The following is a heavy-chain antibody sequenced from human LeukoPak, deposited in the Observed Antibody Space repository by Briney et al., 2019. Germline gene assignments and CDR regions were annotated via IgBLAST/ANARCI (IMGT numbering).Heavy chain of an antibody. CDR3: ARELLPAAAEANRWFDP. J-gene: IGHJ5*02. CDR1: GYTFTGYY. D-gene: IGHD6-13*01. Sequence: ASVKVSCKASGYTFTGYYMHWVRQAPGQGLEWMGWINPNSGGTNYAQKFQGRVTISVDTSKNQFSLKLSSVTAADTAVYYCARELLPAAAEANRWFDPWGQGTLVTVSS. CDR2: INPNSGGT. V-gene: IGHV1-2*02.